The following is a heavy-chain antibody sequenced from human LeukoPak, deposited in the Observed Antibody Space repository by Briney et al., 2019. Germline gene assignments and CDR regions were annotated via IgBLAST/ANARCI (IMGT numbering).Heavy chain of an antibody. J-gene: IGHJ4*02. Sequence: SVKVSCKASGGTFSSYAISWVRRAPGQGLEWMGGIIPIFGTANYAQKFQGRVTITADESTSTAYMELSSLRSEDTAVYYCARGFTSTIFGAPFDYWGQGTLVTVSS. V-gene: IGHV1-69*13. CDR1: GGTFSSYA. CDR3: ARGFTSTIFGAPFDY. D-gene: IGHD3-3*01. CDR2: IIPIFGTA.